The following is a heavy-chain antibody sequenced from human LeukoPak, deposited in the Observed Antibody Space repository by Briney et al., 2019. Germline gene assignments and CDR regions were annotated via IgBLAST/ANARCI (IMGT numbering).Heavy chain of an antibody. CDR2: IKQDGSEK. Sequence: GGSLRLSCAASGFTFSTYWMSWVRQAPGKGLEWVANIKQDGSEKYYADSVKCRFTISRDNAKNSLDLQMNSLRAEDTAMYYCARDSAGNDYWGQGTLVTVSS. CDR3: ARDSAGNDY. J-gene: IGHJ4*02. V-gene: IGHV3-7*01. CDR1: GFTFSTYW. D-gene: IGHD6-13*01.